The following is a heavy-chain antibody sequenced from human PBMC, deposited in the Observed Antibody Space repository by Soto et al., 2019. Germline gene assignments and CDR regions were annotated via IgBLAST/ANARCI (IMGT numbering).Heavy chain of an antibody. V-gene: IGHV3-74*01. CDR1: GFTFSGYW. Sequence: GSLRLSCAASGFTFSGYWMHWVRQAPGKGLVWVSRINSDGSGTSHADSVKGRFTISRDNAKNTLYLQMNSLRAEDTAVYYCARGHYYGMDVWGQGTTVTVSS. CDR2: INSDGSGT. CDR3: ARGHYYGMDV. J-gene: IGHJ6*02.